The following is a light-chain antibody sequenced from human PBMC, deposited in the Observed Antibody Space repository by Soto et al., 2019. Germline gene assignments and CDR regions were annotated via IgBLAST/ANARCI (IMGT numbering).Light chain of an antibody. CDR2: ATS. V-gene: IGKV1-5*01. J-gene: IGKJ5*01. CDR3: QQLHDYPIT. Sequence: DMPMGQSPSTLSASLGDRVTIXXRASQSVRRWLAWYQQKPGRAPKVXIYATSTLHSGVPSRFSGSGVGTDFTLTISSLQPEDFATYYCQQLHDYPITFGQGTRLEIK. CDR1: QSVRRW.